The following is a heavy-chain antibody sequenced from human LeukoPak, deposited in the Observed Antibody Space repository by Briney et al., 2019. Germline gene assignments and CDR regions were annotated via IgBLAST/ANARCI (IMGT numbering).Heavy chain of an antibody. V-gene: IGHV1-69*05. Sequence: SVKVSCKASGGTFSSYAISWVRQAPGQGLEWMGGIIPIFGTANYAQKFQGRVTITTDESTSTAYMELSSLRSEDTAVYYCARVNGSSWPPEYFQHWGQGTLVTVSS. CDR2: IIPIFGTA. D-gene: IGHD6-13*01. CDR1: GGTFSSYA. CDR3: ARVNGSSWPPEYFQH. J-gene: IGHJ1*01.